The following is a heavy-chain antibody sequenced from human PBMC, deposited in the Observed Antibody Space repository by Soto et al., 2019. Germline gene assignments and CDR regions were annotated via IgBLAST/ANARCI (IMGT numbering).Heavy chain of an antibody. V-gene: IGHV3-30*18. CDR3: AKDKMDTAMVTYYYGMDV. CDR1: GFTFSSYG. Sequence: QVQLVEFGGGVVQPGRSLRLSCAASGFTFSSYGMHWVRQAPGKGLEWVAVISYDGSNKYYADSVKGRFTISRDNSKNTLYLQMNSLRAEDTAVYYCAKDKMDTAMVTYYYGMDVWGQGTTVTVSS. D-gene: IGHD5-18*01. CDR2: ISYDGSNK. J-gene: IGHJ6*02.